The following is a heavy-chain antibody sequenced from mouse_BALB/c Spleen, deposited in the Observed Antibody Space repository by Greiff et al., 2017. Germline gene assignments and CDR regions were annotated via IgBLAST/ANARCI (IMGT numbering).Heavy chain of an antibody. CDR3: ASPYYYGSSEAWFAY. J-gene: IGHJ3*01. CDR2: IWSGGST. CDR1: GFSLTSYG. V-gene: IGHV2-2*02. D-gene: IGHD1-1*01. Sequence: VKLVESGPGLVQPSQSLSITCTVSGFSLTSYGVHWVRQSPGKGLEWLGVIWSGGSTDYNAAFISRLSISKDNSKSQVFFKMNSLQANDTAIYYCASPYYYGSSEAWFAYWGQGTLVTVSA.